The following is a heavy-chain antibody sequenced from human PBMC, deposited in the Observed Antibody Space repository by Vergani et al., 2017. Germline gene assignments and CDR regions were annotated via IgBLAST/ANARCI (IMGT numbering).Heavy chain of an antibody. Sequence: QVQLQQWGAGLLTPSETLSLTCAVYGGPFSGYYWSWIRQPPGKGLEWIGEINHSGSTNYNPSLKSRVTISVDTSENQFSLKLSSVTAADTAVFYCERGRGSGSYYXLDYWGQGTLVTVSS. D-gene: IGHD3-10*01. CDR1: GGPFSGYY. CDR2: INHSGST. V-gene: IGHV4-34*01. CDR3: ERGRGSGSYYXLDY. J-gene: IGHJ4*02.